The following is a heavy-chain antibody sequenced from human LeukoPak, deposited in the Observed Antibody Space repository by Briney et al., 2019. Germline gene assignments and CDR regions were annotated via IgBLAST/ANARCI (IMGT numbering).Heavy chain of an antibody. CDR1: GFTFSSYG. Sequence: PGGSLRLSCAVSGFTFSSYGMHWVRQAPGKGLEWVASIRYDGSDKYYVDSVKGRFTISRDNSKNTLYLQMNSLRAEDTAVYYCAKDRDLLTSNYFDYWGQGTLVTVSS. CDR2: IRYDGSDK. V-gene: IGHV3-30*02. CDR3: AKDRDLLTSNYFDY. D-gene: IGHD3-9*01. J-gene: IGHJ4*02.